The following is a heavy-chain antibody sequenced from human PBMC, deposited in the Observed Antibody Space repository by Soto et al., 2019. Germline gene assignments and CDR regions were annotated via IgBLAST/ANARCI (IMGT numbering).Heavy chain of an antibody. D-gene: IGHD3-9*01. CDR3: ARLDFDWLFALDY. CDR2: ISYSGST. Sequence: QVQLQESGPGLVKPSQTLSLTCSVSGGSISSGGYYWSWIRQHPGKGLEWIGYISYSGSTYYNPSLKSRLTISVDTSRNPFPLKLGSVTAADTALYYCARLDFDWLFALDYWGQGTLVTVSS. V-gene: IGHV4-31*03. J-gene: IGHJ4*02. CDR1: GGSISSGGYY.